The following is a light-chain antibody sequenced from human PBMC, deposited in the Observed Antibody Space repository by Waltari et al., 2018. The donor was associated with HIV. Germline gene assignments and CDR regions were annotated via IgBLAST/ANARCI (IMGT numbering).Light chain of an antibody. CDR3: AVWDDSLGGAV. J-gene: IGLJ2*01. CDR1: GSTIGTYS. V-gene: IGLV1-47*01. Sequence: QSVVTQPPPASGTPGQRVTISCSGSGSTIGTYSVCWYQHFPGTAPKLLIYMNDQRPSGVPGRFSGSQSGTSASLAISGLQYDDEADYYCAVWDDSLGGAVFGGGTKLTVL. CDR2: MND.